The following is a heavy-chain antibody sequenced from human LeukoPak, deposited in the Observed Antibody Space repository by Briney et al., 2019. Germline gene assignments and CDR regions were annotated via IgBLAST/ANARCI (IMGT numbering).Heavy chain of an antibody. D-gene: IGHD4-17*01. CDR3: ARHLDYGDHQGAFDI. Sequence: SETLSLTCTVSGGSISSYSWSWIRQPPGRGLEWIGYIYSSGRTNHNPSLKSRVTISVSTSRNQFSLKLSSVTAADTAVYYCARHLDYGDHQGAFDIWGQGTMVTVSS. CDR2: IYSSGRT. CDR1: GGSISSYS. V-gene: IGHV4-59*08. J-gene: IGHJ3*02.